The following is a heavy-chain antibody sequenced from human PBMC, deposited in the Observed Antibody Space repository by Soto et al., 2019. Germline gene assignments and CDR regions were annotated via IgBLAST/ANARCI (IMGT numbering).Heavy chain of an antibody. Sequence: PSETLSRTCVAYGGCFSGYYWSRIRQPPGKGLEWIGEINHSGSTNYNPSLKSRVTISVDTSKNQFSLKLSSVTAADTAVYYCARVPGYSSSWYVHYYYGMDVWGPGTTVTVSS. V-gene: IGHV4-34*01. J-gene: IGHJ6*02. CDR3: ARVPGYSSSWYVHYYYGMDV. CDR1: GGCFSGYY. CDR2: INHSGST. D-gene: IGHD6-13*01.